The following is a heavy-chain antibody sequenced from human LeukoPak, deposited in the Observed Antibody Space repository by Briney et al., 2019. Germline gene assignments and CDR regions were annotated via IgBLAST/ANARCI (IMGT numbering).Heavy chain of an antibody. CDR2: INAGNGNT. CDR3: ARPKAMYSSSWLGY. Sequence: GASVKVSCKASGYTFTSYAMHWVRQAPGQRLEWMGWINAGNGNTKYSQKFQGRVTITRGTSASTAYMELSSLRSEDTAAYYCARPKAMYSSSWLGYWGQGTLVTVSS. V-gene: IGHV1-3*01. D-gene: IGHD6-13*01. J-gene: IGHJ4*02. CDR1: GYTFTSYA.